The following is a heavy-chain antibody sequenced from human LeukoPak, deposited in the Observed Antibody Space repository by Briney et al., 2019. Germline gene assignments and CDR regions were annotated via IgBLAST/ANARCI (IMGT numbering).Heavy chain of an antibody. Sequence: GGSLRLSCAASGFTVSSNYMSWVRQAPGKGLEWVSVIYSGGSTYYADSVKGRFTISRDNSKNTLYLQMNSLRAEDTAVYYCARGTERSYQTWFDPWGQGTLVTVSS. CDR3: ARGTERSYQTWFDP. CDR1: GFTVSSNY. CDR2: IYSGGST. J-gene: IGHJ5*02. D-gene: IGHD1-26*01. V-gene: IGHV3-53*05.